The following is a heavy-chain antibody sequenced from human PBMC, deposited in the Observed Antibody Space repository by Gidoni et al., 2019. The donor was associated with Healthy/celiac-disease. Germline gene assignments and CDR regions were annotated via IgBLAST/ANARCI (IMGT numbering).Heavy chain of an antibody. J-gene: IGHJ6*02. Sequence: EVQLVESGGGLVQPGGSLRLSCAASGFTFSSYSMNWVRQAPGKGLEWVSYISSSSSTIYYADSVKGRFTISRDNAKNSLYLQMNSLRDEDTAVYYCARGGVDTAMGYYYYGMDVWGQGTTVTVSS. CDR3: ARGGVDTAMGYYYYGMDV. CDR2: ISSSSSTI. CDR1: GFTFSSYS. D-gene: IGHD5-18*01. V-gene: IGHV3-48*02.